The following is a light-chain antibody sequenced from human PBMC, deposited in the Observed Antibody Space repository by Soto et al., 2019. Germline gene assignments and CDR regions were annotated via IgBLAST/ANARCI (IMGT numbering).Light chain of an antibody. J-gene: IGKJ5*01. CDR1: QSVGGSF. CDR2: GAS. CDR3: QQYARSTT. V-gene: IGKV3-20*01. Sequence: EIVLTQSPGTLSSSPGARVTLSCRASQSVGGSFFAWYHQKPGQAPRLLMSGASSSASGIPNRFSGSGSGTDFTLTIRRLEPEDFGIYYCQQYARSTTSGEGTRLVIK.